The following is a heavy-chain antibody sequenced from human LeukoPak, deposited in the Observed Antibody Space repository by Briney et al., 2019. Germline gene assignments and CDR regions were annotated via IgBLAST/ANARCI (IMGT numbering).Heavy chain of an antibody. Sequence: GGSLILSCAASGFTFSDYYMSWIRQAPGKGLEWVSYISSSSSYTNYADSVKGRFTISRDNAKNSLYLQMNSLRAEDTAVYYCATVTAAGDRGGFWGQGTLVTVSS. V-gene: IGHV3-11*05. D-gene: IGHD6-13*01. CDR3: ATVTAAGDRGGF. CDR1: GFTFSDYY. J-gene: IGHJ4*02. CDR2: ISSSSSYT.